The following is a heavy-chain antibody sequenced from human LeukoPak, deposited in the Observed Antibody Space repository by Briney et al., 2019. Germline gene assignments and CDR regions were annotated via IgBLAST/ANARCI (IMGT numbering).Heavy chain of an antibody. Sequence: GGSLRLSCAASGFTFSSYAMHWVRQAPGKGLEWVAVISYDGSNKYYADSVKGRFTISRDNSKNTLYLQMNSLRAEDTAVYYCAKYYDSSGTSAFDIWGQGTMVTVSS. V-gene: IGHV3-30*04. CDR3: AKYYDSSGTSAFDI. CDR1: GFTFSSYA. CDR2: ISYDGSNK. D-gene: IGHD3-22*01. J-gene: IGHJ3*02.